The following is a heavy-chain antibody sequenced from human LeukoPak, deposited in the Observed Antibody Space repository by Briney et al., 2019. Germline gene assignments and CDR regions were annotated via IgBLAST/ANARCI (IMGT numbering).Heavy chain of an antibody. J-gene: IGHJ4*02. CDR1: GGSISNYY. D-gene: IGHD3-10*01. Sequence: SETLSLTCTVSGGSISNYYWSWIRQPPGNGLEWIGYISYSGSTSYNPSLQSRVTISVDTSKNEFSLKLSSVTAADTAVYYCARELLWFGESLWGQGTLDTVSS. CDR2: ISYSGST. V-gene: IGHV4-59*12. CDR3: ARELLWFGESL.